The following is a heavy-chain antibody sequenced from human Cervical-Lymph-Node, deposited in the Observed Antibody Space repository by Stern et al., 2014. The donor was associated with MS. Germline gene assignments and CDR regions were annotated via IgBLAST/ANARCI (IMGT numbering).Heavy chain of an antibody. J-gene: IGHJ6*02. Sequence: VQLVESGSQVRKPGASVKVSCQASGYTFINYDIFWVRQATGPGLEWMGWMNPNNANTGHAQKFQGRVTMTRNTSISTAYMELSSLRSDDTAVYYCVRGGFSYGYGLDAWGQGTAVIVSS. V-gene: IGHV1-8*01. CDR2: MNPNNANT. D-gene: IGHD5-18*01. CDR3: VRGGFSYGYGLDA. CDR1: GYTFINYD.